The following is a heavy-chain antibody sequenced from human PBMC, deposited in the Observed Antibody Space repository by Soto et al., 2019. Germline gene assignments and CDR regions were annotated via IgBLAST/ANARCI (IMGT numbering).Heavy chain of an antibody. D-gene: IGHD7-27*01. Sequence: QVQLVQSGAEVKKPGSSVKVSCKASGDTFSSYAINWVRQATGHGLEYMGGIIPILGTTNYAQNIQGRVTITADESTSTAYMEVSSLRSDDTAVYYCARAGFLQAWAFYFDAWCQGNLVTVSS. V-gene: IGHV1-69*01. CDR3: ARAGFLQAWAFYFDA. CDR1: GDTFSSYA. J-gene: IGHJ4*02. CDR2: IIPILGTT.